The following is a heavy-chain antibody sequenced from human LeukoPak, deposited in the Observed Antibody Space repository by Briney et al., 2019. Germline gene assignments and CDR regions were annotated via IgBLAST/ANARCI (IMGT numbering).Heavy chain of an antibody. CDR1: GDSINSGSYY. J-gene: IGHJ4*02. CDR2: IYSSGSA. D-gene: IGHD6-19*01. V-gene: IGHV4-61*02. CDR3: AAEFSNKQWLDWDY. Sequence: SQTLSLTCTVSGDSINSGSYYWSWIRQPAGKGLEWIGRIYSSGSANYNPSLKSRVTISVDTSKNQFSLRLSSVTAADTAVYYCAAEFSNKQWLDWDYWGQGTLVTVSS.